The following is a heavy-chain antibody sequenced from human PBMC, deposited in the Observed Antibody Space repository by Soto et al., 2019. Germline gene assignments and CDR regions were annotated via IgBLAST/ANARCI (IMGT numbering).Heavy chain of an antibody. CDR3: AKARDGYTYGSFDY. D-gene: IGHD5-18*01. Sequence: LRLSCAASGLTFTNYVMSWVRQAPGKGLEWVSGISGSGGSTYYADSVKGRFTISRDNSKNTLYLQMNSLRAEDTAIYYCAKARDGYTYGSFDYWGQGTLVTVSS. V-gene: IGHV3-23*01. CDR1: GLTFTNYV. J-gene: IGHJ4*02. CDR2: ISGSGGST.